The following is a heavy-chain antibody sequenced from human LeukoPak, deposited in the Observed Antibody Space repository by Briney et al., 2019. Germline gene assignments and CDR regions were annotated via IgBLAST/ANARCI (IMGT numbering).Heavy chain of an antibody. J-gene: IGHJ6*02. CDR1: GGSFSGYY. Sequence: SETLSLTCAVYGGSFSGYYWSWIRQPPGEGLEWIGEINHSGSTNYNPSLKSRVTISVDTSKNQFSLKLSSVTAADTAVYYCASFHYYDSSGYYYYYGMDVWGQGTTVTVSS. D-gene: IGHD3-22*01. CDR3: ASFHYYDSSGYYYYYGMDV. CDR2: INHSGST. V-gene: IGHV4-34*01.